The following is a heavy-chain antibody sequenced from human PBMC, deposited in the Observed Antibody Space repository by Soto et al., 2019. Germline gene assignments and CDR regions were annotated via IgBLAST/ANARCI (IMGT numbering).Heavy chain of an antibody. J-gene: IGHJ6*02. CDR2: ISAYNGNT. CDR1: GYTFTSYG. V-gene: IGHV1-18*01. D-gene: IGHD6-13*01. Sequence: ASVKVSCKASGYTFTSYGISWVRQAPGQGLEWMGWISAYNGNTNYAQKLQGRVTMTTDTSTSTAYMELRSLRSDDTAVYYCARRLRIAAENGGMDVWGQGTTVTVSS. CDR3: ARRLRIAAENGGMDV.